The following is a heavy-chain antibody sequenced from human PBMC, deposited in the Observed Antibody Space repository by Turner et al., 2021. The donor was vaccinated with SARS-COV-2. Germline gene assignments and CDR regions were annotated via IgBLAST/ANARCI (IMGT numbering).Heavy chain of an antibody. CDR3: ARDLGPYGMDV. CDR1: GLTVSSNY. Sequence: EVQLVESGGGLIQPGGSLRLSCAASGLTVSSNYMSWVRQAPGKGLGWVSVIYSGGSTYDVDSVKGRFTISRDNSKNTLYLQMNSLRAEDTAVYYCARDLGPYGMDVWGQGTTVTVSS. D-gene: IGHD3-10*01. J-gene: IGHJ6*02. CDR2: IYSGGST. V-gene: IGHV3-53*01.